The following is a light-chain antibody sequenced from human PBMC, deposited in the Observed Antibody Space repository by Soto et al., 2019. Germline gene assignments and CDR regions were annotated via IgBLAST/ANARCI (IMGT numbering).Light chain of an antibody. V-gene: IGKV1-5*01. Sequence: DIQMTQSPSSLSASVGDRVTITCQASQDISNYLNWYQQKPGTAPKLLIYHASTLESGVPSRFSGSGSGTEFSLTISSLQPDDFATYYCQQYNTYSFGQGTKVDI. J-gene: IGKJ1*01. CDR3: QQYNTYS. CDR1: QDISNY. CDR2: HAS.